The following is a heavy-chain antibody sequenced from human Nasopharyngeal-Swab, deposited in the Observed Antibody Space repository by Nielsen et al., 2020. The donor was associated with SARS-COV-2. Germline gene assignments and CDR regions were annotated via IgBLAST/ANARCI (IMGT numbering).Heavy chain of an antibody. V-gene: IGHV3-30-3*01. J-gene: IGHJ4*02. CDR3: AREDPIAVAGNLDY. D-gene: IGHD6-19*01. CDR2: ISYDGSNK. Sequence: SSAASGFTFSSYAMHWVRQAPGKGLEWVAVISYDGSNKYYADSVKGRFTISRDNSKNTLYLQMNSLRAEDTAVYYCAREDPIAVAGNLDYWGQGTLVTVSS. CDR1: GFTFSSYA.